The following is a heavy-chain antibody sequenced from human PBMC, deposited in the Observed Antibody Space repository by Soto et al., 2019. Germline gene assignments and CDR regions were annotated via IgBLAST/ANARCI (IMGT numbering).Heavy chain of an antibody. CDR2: ISTLNGNT. CDR1: GYPFINYD. J-gene: IGHJ5*02. D-gene: IGHD3-22*01. Sequence: ASVKVSCKASGYPFINYDITWVRRAPGPGLEWMGWISTLNGNTKYAEKLQGRVTMTTDTSTSTAYMEQRSLRSDDTAVYYCARWYYYDSSAPQGFPWGQGTLVTVSS. CDR3: ARWYYYDSSAPQGFP. V-gene: IGHV1-18*01.